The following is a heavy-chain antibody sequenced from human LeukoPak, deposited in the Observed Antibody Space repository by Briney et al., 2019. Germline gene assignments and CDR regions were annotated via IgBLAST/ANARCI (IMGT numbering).Heavy chain of an antibody. CDR2: ISSSSSYI. D-gene: IGHD3-22*01. CDR1: GFTFSSYS. CDR3: AKTIVVDTQAGYFDY. Sequence: GGSLRLSCAASGFTFSSYSMNWVPQTPGKGLEWVSSISSSSSYIYYADSVKGRFTISRDNSKNTLYLQMNSLRAENTAVYYCAKTIVVDTQAGYFDYWGQGTLVTVSS. V-gene: IGHV3-21*04. J-gene: IGHJ4*02.